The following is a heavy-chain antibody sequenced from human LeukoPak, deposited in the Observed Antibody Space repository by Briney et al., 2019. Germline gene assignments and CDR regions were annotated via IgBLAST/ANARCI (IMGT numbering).Heavy chain of an antibody. J-gene: IGHJ5*02. Sequence: ASVKVSCKVSGYTLTELSMHWVRQAPGKGLEWMGGFDPEDGETIYAQKFQGRVTMTRDTSISTAYMELRGLRSEDTAVYYCVRDGEGVAISVNYWFDPWGQGTLVTVSS. CDR3: VRDGEGVAISVNYWFDP. V-gene: IGHV1-24*01. CDR1: GYTLTELS. D-gene: IGHD3-10*01. CDR2: FDPEDGET.